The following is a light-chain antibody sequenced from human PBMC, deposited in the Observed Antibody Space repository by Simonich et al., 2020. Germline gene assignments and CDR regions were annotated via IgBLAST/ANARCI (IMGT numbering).Light chain of an antibody. CDR3: MQSIQLPLT. CDR1: QSLLHSDGKTY. CDR2: EVS. V-gene: IGKV2D-29*02. Sequence: DIVMTQTPLSLSVTPGPPASIYCKSSQSLLHSDGKTYLYWYRQKPGQSPQLLIYEVSNLFSGVPDTVSGSGSGTDFTLKISRVEAEDVGVYYCMQSIQLPLTFGGGTKVEIK. J-gene: IGKJ4*01.